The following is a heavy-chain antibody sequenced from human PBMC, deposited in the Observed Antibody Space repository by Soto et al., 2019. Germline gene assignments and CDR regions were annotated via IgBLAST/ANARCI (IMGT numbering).Heavy chain of an antibody. CDR3: TTGSVEGV. Sequence: EVQLVESGGGLVKPGGSLRLSCAASDFSISNAWMNWVRQAPGKGLEWVGRIKIRSEGEATDYAAPLKDRFTISRDDSKNTLFLQMNSLKTEDTAVYYCTTGSVEGVWGQGATVIVSS. CDR2: IKIRSEGEAT. V-gene: IGHV3-15*07. J-gene: IGHJ6*02. CDR1: DFSISNAW. D-gene: IGHD2-15*01.